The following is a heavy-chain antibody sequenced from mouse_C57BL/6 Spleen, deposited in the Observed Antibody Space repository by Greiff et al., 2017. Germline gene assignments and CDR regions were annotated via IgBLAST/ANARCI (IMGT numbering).Heavy chain of an antibody. CDR3: ARGGYDYRTAWFAY. CDR2: IDPSDSYT. Sequence: QVQLQQPGAELVKPGASVKLSCKASGYTFTSYWMQWVKQRPGQGLEWIGEIDPSDSYTNYNQQFKGKATLTVDTSSSTAYMQLISLTSDDAAVYYYARGGYDYRTAWFAYWGQGTLVTVSA. CDR1: GYTFTSYW. J-gene: IGHJ3*01. D-gene: IGHD2-4*01. V-gene: IGHV1-50*01.